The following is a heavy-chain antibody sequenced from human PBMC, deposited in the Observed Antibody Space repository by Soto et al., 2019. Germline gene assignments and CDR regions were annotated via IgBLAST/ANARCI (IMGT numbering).Heavy chain of an antibody. CDR3: ANSYDSGSYPLDY. CDR1: GFTFSNYA. J-gene: IGHJ4*02. Sequence: PGGSLRLSCAASGFTFSNYAMSWVRQAPGMGLEWVSTISVSGIATYYADSVQGQFTIFRDNSKNTLYLQMNSLRAEDTAVYYCANSYDSGSYPLDYWGQGTLVTVSS. CDR2: ISVSGIAT. V-gene: IGHV3-23*01. D-gene: IGHD3-10*01.